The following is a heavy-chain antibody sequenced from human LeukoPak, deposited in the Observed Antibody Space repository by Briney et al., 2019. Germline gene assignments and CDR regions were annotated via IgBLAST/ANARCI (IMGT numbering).Heavy chain of an antibody. V-gene: IGHV1-18*01. D-gene: IGHD6-19*01. J-gene: IGHJ4*02. CDR1: GYTFTSYG. CDR3: ARAIAVAGHFDY. Sequence: ASVKVSCKASGYTFTSYGISWVRQAPGQGLEWMGWISAYNGNTNYAQKLQGRVTMTTDTSTSTAYMKLRSLRSDDTAVYYCARAIAVAGHFDYWGQGTLVTVSS. CDR2: ISAYNGNT.